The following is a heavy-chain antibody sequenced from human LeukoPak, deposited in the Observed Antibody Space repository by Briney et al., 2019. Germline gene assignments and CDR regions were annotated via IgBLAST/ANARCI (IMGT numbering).Heavy chain of an antibody. J-gene: IGHJ4*02. D-gene: IGHD3-10*01. CDR3: AKDAVAPGSGGDYFDY. V-gene: IGHV3-23*01. CDR1: GFTFSSYA. Sequence: GGSLRLSCAASGFTFSSYAMSWVRQAPGKGLEWVSVFTASGGSTKYADSVKGQFTISRDNSKNTLYLQMNSLRAEDTAVYYCAKDAVAPGSGGDYFDYWGQGTLVTVSS. CDR2: FTASGGST.